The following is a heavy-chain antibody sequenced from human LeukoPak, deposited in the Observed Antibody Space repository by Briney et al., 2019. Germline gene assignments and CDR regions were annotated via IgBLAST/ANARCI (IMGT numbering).Heavy chain of an antibody. Sequence: SQTLSLTCTVSGGSIISSDYHWGWVRQPPGKGLEWIGTISYSGNTDYNPSLRSRVTISVDTSNNQFSLRLGSVTAADTAVYHCARHCCSGPAKRVFDIWGQGTMVTVSS. V-gene: IGHV4-39*01. CDR3: ARHCCSGPAKRVFDI. CDR2: ISYSGNT. J-gene: IGHJ3*02. CDR1: GGSIISSDYH. D-gene: IGHD2-15*01.